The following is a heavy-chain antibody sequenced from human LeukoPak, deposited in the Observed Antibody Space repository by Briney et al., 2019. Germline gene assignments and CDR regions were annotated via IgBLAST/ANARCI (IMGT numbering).Heavy chain of an antibody. CDR2: ISFDGAYK. J-gene: IGHJ4*02. V-gene: IGHV3-30-3*01. Sequence: PGGSLRLSCAASGFTFSSYAMHWVRQAPGKGLEWVSVISFDGAYKYYADSVKGRFTISRDNSKNTLYLQMNSLRAEDTAVYFCARVIETTRLFDYWGQGTLVTVSS. D-gene: IGHD1-7*01. CDR3: ARVIETTRLFDY. CDR1: GFTFSSYA.